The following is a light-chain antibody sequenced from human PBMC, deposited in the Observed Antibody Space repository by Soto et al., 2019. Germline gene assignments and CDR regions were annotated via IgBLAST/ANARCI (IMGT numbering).Light chain of an antibody. J-gene: IGLJ1*01. Sequence: QSVLTQPPSVSAAPGQKVTISCSGSSSNIGNNYVSWYQQLPGTAHKLLIYDNNKRPSGIPDRFSGSKSGTSATLGITGLQTGDEADYYCGTWDSSLSAGYVFGTGTKVTVL. CDR1: SSNIGNNY. V-gene: IGLV1-51*01. CDR2: DNN. CDR3: GTWDSSLSAGYV.